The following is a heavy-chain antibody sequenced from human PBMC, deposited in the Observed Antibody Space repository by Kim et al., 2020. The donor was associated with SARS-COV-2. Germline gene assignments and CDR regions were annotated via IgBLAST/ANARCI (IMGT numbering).Heavy chain of an antibody. CDR3: ARSVETNLVFFDQ. J-gene: IGHJ4*02. V-gene: IGHV3-21*01. Sequence: GGSLRLSCAASGFSSSGYYVINWVHQPPGRGVGGSASISIGGSNTYYAASVKGRFTMSTDNTRNSLLLKVNRLRAEDTAVYYCARSVETNLVFFDQWGQGTLVTVSS. CDR2: ISIGGSNT. CDR1: GFSSSGYYV. D-gene: IGHD5-18*01.